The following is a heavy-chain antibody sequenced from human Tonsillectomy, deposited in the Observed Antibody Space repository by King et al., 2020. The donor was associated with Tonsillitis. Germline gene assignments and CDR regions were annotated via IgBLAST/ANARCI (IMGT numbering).Heavy chain of an antibody. J-gene: IGHJ6*03. CDR2: ISWNSGNI. V-gene: IGHV3-9*01. CDR3: AKGGGSGSYYDDYYYYYMDV. D-gene: IGHD1-26*01. Sequence: QLVQSGGGLVQPGRSLRLSCAASGFTFDDYAMHWVRQAPGKGLEWVSGISWNSGNINYADSVKGRFTISRDNAKNSLYLQMSSLKAEDTALYYCAKGGGSGSYYDDYYYYYMDV. CDR1: GFTFDDYA.